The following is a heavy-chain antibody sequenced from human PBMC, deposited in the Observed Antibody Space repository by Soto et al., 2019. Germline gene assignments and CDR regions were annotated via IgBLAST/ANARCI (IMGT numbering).Heavy chain of an antibody. CDR1: GGTFSSYA. J-gene: IGHJ6*02. V-gene: IGHV1-69*13. CDR3: AREYCGGDCYPILYYYYGMDV. D-gene: IGHD2-21*02. CDR2: IIPIFGTA. Sequence: GASVKVSCKASGGTFSSYAISWVRQAPGQGLEWMGGIIPIFGTANYAQKFQGRVTITADESTSTAYMELSSLRSEDTAVYYCAREYCGGDCYPILYYYYGMDVWGQGTTVTVSS.